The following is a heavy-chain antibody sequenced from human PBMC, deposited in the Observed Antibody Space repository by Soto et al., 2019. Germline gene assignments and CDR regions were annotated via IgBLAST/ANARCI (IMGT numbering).Heavy chain of an antibody. CDR3: AKDSNKYSSSLRGRYFDY. CDR2: ISGGGSNT. Sequence: GGSLRLSCAASGLPFSSYVMSWVRQAPGKGLEWVSGISGGGSNTFYADYVKGRFTISRDNSKNTLLLQMNSLGAEDTAVYYCAKDSNKYSSSLRGRYFDYWGQGIGVTVSS. J-gene: IGHJ4*02. D-gene: IGHD4-4*01. CDR1: GLPFSSYV. V-gene: IGHV3-23*01.